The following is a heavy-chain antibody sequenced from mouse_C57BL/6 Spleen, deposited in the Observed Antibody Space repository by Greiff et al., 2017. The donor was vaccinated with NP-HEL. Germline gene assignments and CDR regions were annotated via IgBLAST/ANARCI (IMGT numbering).Heavy chain of an antibody. Sequence: QVQLQQSGPGLVQPSQSLSITCTVSGFSLTSYGVHWVRQSPGKGLEWLGVIWRGGSTDYNAAFMSRLSITKDNSKSQVFFKMNSLQADDTAIYYGAKKRGYDGDYYAMDYWGQGTSVTVSS. J-gene: IGHJ4*01. CDR2: IWRGGST. D-gene: IGHD2-2*01. V-gene: IGHV2-5*01. CDR1: GFSLTSYG. CDR3: AKKRGYDGDYYAMDY.